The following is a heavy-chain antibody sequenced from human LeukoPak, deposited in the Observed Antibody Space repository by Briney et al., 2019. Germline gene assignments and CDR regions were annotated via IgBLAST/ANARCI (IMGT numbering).Heavy chain of an antibody. CDR2: IKADGSGT. CDR1: GFTISPYA. D-gene: IGHD2/OR15-2a*01. J-gene: IGHJ6*02. V-gene: IGHV3-43*02. CDR3: ATWAFYHNLDV. Sequence: GGSLRLSCAASGFTISPYAMYWVRQGPGRGLEWVSVIKADGSGTFYADSASGRFTTSRDSSKNSLYLQMNSLTSEDTTLYYCATWAFYHNLDVWGQGTTVIVSS.